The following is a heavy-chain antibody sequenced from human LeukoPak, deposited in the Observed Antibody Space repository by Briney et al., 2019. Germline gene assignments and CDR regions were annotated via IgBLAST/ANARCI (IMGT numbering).Heavy chain of an antibody. CDR2: IIPIFGTA. D-gene: IGHD3-10*01. J-gene: IGHJ3*02. CDR3: ARLWFGELLISGAFDI. Sequence: SVKVSCKASGGTFSSYAISWVRQAPGQGLEWMGGIIPIFGTANYAQKFQGRVTITADESTSTAYVELSSLRSEDTAVYYCARLWFGELLISGAFDIWGQGTMVTVSS. CDR1: GGTFSSYA. V-gene: IGHV1-69*13.